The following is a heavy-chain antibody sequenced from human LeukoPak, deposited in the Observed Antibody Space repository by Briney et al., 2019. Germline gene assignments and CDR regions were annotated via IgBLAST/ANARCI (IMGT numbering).Heavy chain of an antibody. CDR2: ISYDGSNK. CDR1: GFTFSSYA. CDR3: AKVSPNFDPDN. J-gene: IGHJ4*02. D-gene: IGHD4/OR15-4a*01. Sequence: GSLRLSCAASGFTFSSYAMHWVRQAPGKGLEWVAVISYDGSNKYYADSVKGRFTISRDNSKNTLYLQMNSLSAEDTAVYYCAKVSPNFDPDNWGQGTLVTVSS. V-gene: IGHV3-30-3*01.